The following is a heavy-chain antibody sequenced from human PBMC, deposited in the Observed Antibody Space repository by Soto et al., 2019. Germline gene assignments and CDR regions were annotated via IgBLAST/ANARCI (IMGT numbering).Heavy chain of an antibody. Sequence: VHLLESGGGLVQPGGSLRLACTASGFTFNHYAMSWVRQAPGKGLEWVSAVSGRGGSTKYADSVKGRFIISRYNSNRTLYLQMDSLRGEDTAVYYCAKDSTVTTSLYFYYYGFDVWGQGTTVTVSS. D-gene: IGHD4-17*01. CDR1: GFTFNHYA. V-gene: IGHV3-23*01. CDR2: VSGRGGST. J-gene: IGHJ6*02. CDR3: AKDSTVTTSLYFYYYGFDV.